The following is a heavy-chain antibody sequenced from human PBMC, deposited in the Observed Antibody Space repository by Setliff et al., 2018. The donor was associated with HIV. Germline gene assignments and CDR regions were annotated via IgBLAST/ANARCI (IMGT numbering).Heavy chain of an antibody. J-gene: IGHJ4*02. CDR2: INAGNGHT. CDR1: GYTFSTYA. V-gene: IGHV1-3*01. CDR3: ARVYCSGGACYSLNS. Sequence: ASVKVSCKASGYTFSTYAINWVRQAPGQRPEWMGWINAGNGHTKYSQKFQGRVTITRDTSASTTYMDLSTLRSEDTAVYYCARVYCSGGACYSLNSWGQGALVTVSS. D-gene: IGHD2-15*01.